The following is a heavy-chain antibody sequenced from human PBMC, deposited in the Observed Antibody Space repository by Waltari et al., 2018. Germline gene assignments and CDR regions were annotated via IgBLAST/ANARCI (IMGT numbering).Heavy chain of an antibody. Sequence: QVQLQESGPGLVKPSQTLSLTCTVSGGSISSGSYYWSWIRQPAGKGLEWIGRIYTSGSTNYNPSLKGRVTISVDTSKNQFSLKLSSVTAADTAVYYCARINEKGTFDYWGQGTLVTVSS. V-gene: IGHV4-61*02. J-gene: IGHJ4*02. CDR2: IYTSGST. D-gene: IGHD1-1*01. CDR3: ARINEKGTFDY. CDR1: GGSISSGSYY.